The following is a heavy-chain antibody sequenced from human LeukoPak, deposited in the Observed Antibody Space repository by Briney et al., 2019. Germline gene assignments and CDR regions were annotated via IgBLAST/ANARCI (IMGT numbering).Heavy chain of an antibody. V-gene: IGHV4-59*11. CDR1: GDSINNHY. D-gene: IGHD3-3*01. CDR2: IHYSGGT. CDR3: ARDYDLRVGQWYYAMDV. J-gene: IGHJ6*02. Sequence: PSETLSLTCSVSGDSINNHYWNWIRQPPGKGLEWVGYIHYSGGTTHNPSLESRVTISVDRSKKEFSLKLISVTPADTAVYYCARDYDLRVGQWYYAMDVWGQGTTVTVSS.